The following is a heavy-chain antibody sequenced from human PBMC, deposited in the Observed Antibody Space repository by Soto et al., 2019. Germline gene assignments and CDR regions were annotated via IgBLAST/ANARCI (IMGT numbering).Heavy chain of an antibody. CDR1: GGSVSSGSYY. CDR3: ARVLQLVLSPNIFDY. CDR2: IYYSGST. D-gene: IGHD6-6*01. J-gene: IGHJ4*02. V-gene: IGHV4-61*01. Sequence: NPSETLSLTCTVSGGSVSSGSYYWSWIRQAPGKGLEWIGYIYYSGSTNYNPSLKSRVTISVDTSKNQFSLKLSSVTAADTAVYYCARVLQLVLSPNIFDYWCEGTLVTVSS.